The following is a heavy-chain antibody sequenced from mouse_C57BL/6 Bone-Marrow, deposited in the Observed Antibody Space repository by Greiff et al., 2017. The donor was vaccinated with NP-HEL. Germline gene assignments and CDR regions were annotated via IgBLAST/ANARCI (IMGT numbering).Heavy chain of an antibody. J-gene: IGHJ2*01. Sequence: QVHVKQSGAELARPGASVKLSCKASGYTFTSYGISWVKQRTGQGLEWIGEIYPRSGNTYYNEKFKGKATLTADKSSSTAYMELRSLTSEDSAVYFCARGVYCLFDYWGQGTTLTVSS. CDR3: ARGVYCLFDY. CDR1: GYTFTSYG. V-gene: IGHV1-81*01. CDR2: IYPRSGNT. D-gene: IGHD1-1*01.